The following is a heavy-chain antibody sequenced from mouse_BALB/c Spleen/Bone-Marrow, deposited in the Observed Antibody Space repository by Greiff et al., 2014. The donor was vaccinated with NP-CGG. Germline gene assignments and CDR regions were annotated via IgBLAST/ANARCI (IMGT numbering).Heavy chain of an antibody. J-gene: IGHJ4*01. CDR3: ASSGNYEGGAMDY. CDR2: IDPANGNT. D-gene: IGHD2-1*01. V-gene: IGHV14-3*02. CDR1: GFNIKDTY. Sequence: EVQLQQSGAELVKPGASVKLSCTASGFNIKDTYMHWVKQRPEQGLEWIGRIDPANGNTNYVPTFQGKATITADTSSNTAYLQLSSLTSEDTAVYYCASSGNYEGGAMDYWVKESQSPSPQ.